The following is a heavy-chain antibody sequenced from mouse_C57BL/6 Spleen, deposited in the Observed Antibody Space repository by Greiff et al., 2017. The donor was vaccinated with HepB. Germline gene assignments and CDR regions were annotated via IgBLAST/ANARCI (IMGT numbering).Heavy chain of an antibody. CDR2: INPSSGYT. D-gene: IGHD4-1*01. V-gene: IGHV1-4*01. J-gene: IGHJ2*01. CDR1: GYTFTSYT. Sequence: VQLQQSGAELARPGASVKMSCKASGYTFTSYTMHWVKQRPGQGLEWIGYINPSSGYTKYNQKFKGKATLTADKSSSTAYMQLSSLTSEDSAVYCCAREPNWVYIDYWGQGTTLTVSS. CDR3: AREPNWVYIDY.